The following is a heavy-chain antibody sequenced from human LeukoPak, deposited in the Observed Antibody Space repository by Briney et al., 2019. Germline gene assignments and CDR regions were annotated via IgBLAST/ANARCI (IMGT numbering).Heavy chain of an antibody. J-gene: IGHJ4*02. Sequence: GGSLRLSCAASGLTFSRYGMHWVRQAPGKGLEWVAVISYDGGSKYYADSVKGRFTVSRDNSKNTLYLQMNSLRVEDTAVYYCARDHDPYYDILTGYPFIAAAGAFDYWGQGTLVTVS. CDR1: GLTFSRYG. CDR3: ARDHDPYYDILTGYPFIAAAGAFDY. V-gene: IGHV3-30*03. D-gene: IGHD3-9*01. CDR2: ISYDGGSK.